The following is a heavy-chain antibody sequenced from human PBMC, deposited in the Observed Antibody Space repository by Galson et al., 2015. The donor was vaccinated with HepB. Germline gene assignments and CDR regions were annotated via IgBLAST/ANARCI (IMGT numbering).Heavy chain of an antibody. CDR1: GFTFSDYY. CDR2: ISSSSSYT. J-gene: IGHJ4*02. Sequence: SLRLSCAASGFTFSDYYMSWIRQAPGKGLEWVSYISSSSSYTNYADSVKGRFTISRDNAKNSLYLQMNSLRAEDTAVYYCAREFLEKYSGYDYLDYWGQGTLVTVSS. V-gene: IGHV3-11*05. CDR3: AREFLEKYSGYDYLDY. D-gene: IGHD5-12*01.